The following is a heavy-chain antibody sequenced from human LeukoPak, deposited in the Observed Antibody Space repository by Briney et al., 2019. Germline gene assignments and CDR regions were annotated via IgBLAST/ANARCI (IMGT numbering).Heavy chain of an antibody. Sequence: GGSLRLSCAASGFTFNNFGMHWVRQAPGKGLEWVSVISYSGSVQFYADSVKGRFTISRDDSKNTVHMQMNRLRVEDTAVYYCAKSPRHSRDWTGTLDYWGQGALVTVSS. J-gene: IGHJ4*02. D-gene: IGHD2-21*02. CDR1: GFTFNNFG. CDR2: ISYSGSVQ. V-gene: IGHV3-30*18. CDR3: AKSPRHSRDWTGTLDY.